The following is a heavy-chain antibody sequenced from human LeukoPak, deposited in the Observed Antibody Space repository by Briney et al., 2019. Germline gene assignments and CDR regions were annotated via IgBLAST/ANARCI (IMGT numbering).Heavy chain of an antibody. D-gene: IGHD6-6*01. Sequence: KSGGSLRLSCVASGFTFITYSMDWVRQAPGKGLEWVSSISSSSDYIYYADSVKGRFTISRDNAKNSLYLQMNSLRAEDTAVYYCARDNRGWQGIAARPKRSDYYYMDVWGKGTTVTVSS. J-gene: IGHJ6*03. CDR3: ARDNRGWQGIAARPKRSDYYYMDV. V-gene: IGHV3-21*01. CDR2: ISSSSDYI. CDR1: GFTFITYS.